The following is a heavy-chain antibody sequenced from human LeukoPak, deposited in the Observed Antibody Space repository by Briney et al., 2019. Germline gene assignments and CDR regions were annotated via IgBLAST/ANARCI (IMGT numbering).Heavy chain of an antibody. V-gene: IGHV4-59*01. CDR3: ARAPPVGEDYYYYYYMDV. J-gene: IGHJ6*03. Sequence: PSETLSLTCTVSGGSISSYYWSWIRQPPGKGLEWIGYIYYSGSTNYNPSLKSRVTISVDTSKNQFSLKLSSVTAADTAVYHCARAPPVGEDYYYYYYMDVWGKGTTVTVSS. CDR1: GGSISSYY. CDR2: IYYSGST. D-gene: IGHD3-3*01.